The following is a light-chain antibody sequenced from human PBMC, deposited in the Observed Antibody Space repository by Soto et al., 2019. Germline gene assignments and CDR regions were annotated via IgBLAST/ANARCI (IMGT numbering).Light chain of an antibody. CDR3: QYYIFSPQGLT. J-gene: IGKJ4*01. V-gene: IGKV3-20*01. CDR2: GSS. CDR1: QSVSSSY. Sequence: EIVLTQSPGTLSLSPGERATLSCRASQSVSSSYLAWYQQKPGQAPRLVILGSSSRATGIPDRFSGSGFGTDFTLTISRLEPEDFAVYYCQYYIFSPQGLTFGGGTKVDIK.